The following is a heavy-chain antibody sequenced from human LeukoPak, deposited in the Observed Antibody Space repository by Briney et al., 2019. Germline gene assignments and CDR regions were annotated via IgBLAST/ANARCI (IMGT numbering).Heavy chain of an antibody. D-gene: IGHD2-2*01. CDR2: IYYSGST. CDR3: ARHPCTSSCRGGFDY. V-gene: IGHV4-61*08. J-gene: IGHJ4*02. Sequence: SETLSLTCTVSGGSISSGDYYWSWIRQPPGKGLEWIGYIYYSGSTNYNPSLKSRVTISVDTSKNQFSLKLSSVTAADTAVYYCARHPCTSSCRGGFDYWGQGTLVTVSS. CDR1: GGSISSGDYY.